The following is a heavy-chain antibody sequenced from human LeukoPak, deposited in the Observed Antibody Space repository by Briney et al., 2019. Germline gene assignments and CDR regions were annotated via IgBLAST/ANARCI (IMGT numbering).Heavy chain of an antibody. CDR3: ALRYFDRDY. D-gene: IGHD3-9*01. Sequence: PSETLSLTCTVSGGSISSSNYYWVWIRQPPGKGLEWVGSIYYSGSTYYNPSLKSRVTISVDTSKNQFSLKLSSVTAADTAVYYRALRYFDRDYWGQGTLVTVSS. J-gene: IGHJ4*02. V-gene: IGHV4-39*01. CDR2: IYYSGST. CDR1: GGSISSSNYY.